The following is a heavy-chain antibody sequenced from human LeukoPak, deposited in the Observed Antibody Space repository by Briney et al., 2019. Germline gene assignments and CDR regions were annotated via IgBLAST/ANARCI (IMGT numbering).Heavy chain of an antibody. D-gene: IGHD3-22*01. CDR3: ARDFQYYYASSLYYSSAY. V-gene: IGHV1-2*02. J-gene: IGHJ4*02. Sequence: ASVKVSCKASGYTFTGYNMYWVRQAPGQGLEWMGWINPNSGGTNYAQKFQGRVTMTRDTSISTAYMELSRLRSDDTAVYYCARDFQYYYASSLYYSSAYWGQGTLVTVSS. CDR1: GYTFTGYN. CDR2: INPNSGGT.